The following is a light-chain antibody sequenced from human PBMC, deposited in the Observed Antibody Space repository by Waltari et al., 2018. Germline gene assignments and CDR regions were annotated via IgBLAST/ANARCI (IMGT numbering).Light chain of an antibody. CDR1: SGHSSTV. CDR2: VNSDGSH. J-gene: IGLJ3*02. CDR3: QTGGHGTWV. Sequence: QLVLTQSPSASASLGASVKLTCTLRSGHSSTVIAWLQQQPEKGPRYLMKVNSDGSHSKGYKIPERFSGSSSGAEHFLTISSLQSEDEADYYCQTGGHGTWVFGGGTKLTVL. V-gene: IGLV4-69*01.